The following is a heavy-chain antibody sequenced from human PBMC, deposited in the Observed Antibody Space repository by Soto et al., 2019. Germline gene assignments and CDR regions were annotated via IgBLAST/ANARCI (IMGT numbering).Heavy chain of an antibody. CDR2: IDPSYSYT. J-gene: IGHJ4*02. D-gene: IGHD4-17*01. CDR3: ARHGNTGVAY. CDR1: GCSFTSYW. Sequence: XESLKTSCRGSGCSFTSYWISWVRQMPGKGLEWMGRIDPSYSYTNYSPSFQGHVTISADKSISTAYLQWSSLKASDTAMYYCARHGNTGVAYWGQGTLVTVSS. V-gene: IGHV5-10-1*01.